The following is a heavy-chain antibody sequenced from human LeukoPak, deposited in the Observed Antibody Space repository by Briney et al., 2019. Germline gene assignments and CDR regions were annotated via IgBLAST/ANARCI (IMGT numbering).Heavy chain of an antibody. CDR2: ISGDGGST. D-gene: IGHD6-19*01. Sequence: GGSLRLSCAASGFTFDDYAMHWVRQAPGKGLEWVSLISGDGGSTYYADSEKGRFTISRDNSKNSLYLQMNSLRTEDTALYYCAKEAGYSSGWQYYFDYWGQGTLVTVSS. CDR1: GFTFDDYA. V-gene: IGHV3-43*02. J-gene: IGHJ4*02. CDR3: AKEAGYSSGWQYYFDY.